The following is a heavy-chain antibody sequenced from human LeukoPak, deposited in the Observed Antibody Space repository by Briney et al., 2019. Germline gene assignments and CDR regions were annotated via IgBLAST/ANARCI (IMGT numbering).Heavy chain of an antibody. V-gene: IGHV3-11*01. D-gene: IGHD3-10*01. CDR2: ISSSGSTI. CDR1: GFTFSDYY. CDR3: AGDGPYYGSGNVWFDP. J-gene: IGHJ5*02. Sequence: PGGSLRLSCAASGFTFSDYYMSWIRQAPGKGLEWVSYISSSGSTIYYADSVKGRFTISRDNAKSSLYLQMNSLRAEDTAVYYCAGDGPYYGSGNVWFDPWGQGTLVTVSS.